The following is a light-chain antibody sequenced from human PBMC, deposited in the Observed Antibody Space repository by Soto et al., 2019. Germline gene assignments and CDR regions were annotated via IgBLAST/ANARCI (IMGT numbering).Light chain of an antibody. CDR2: GAS. J-gene: IGKJ3*01. Sequence: EIVLTQSPGTLSLSPGERATLSCRASEFIISSYLAWFQQKPGQAPRLLIYGASSRATGIPDRFSGSGSGTDFPLTICRLEPEDFAVYYCQQYGSSPLTFGPGTKVDIK. V-gene: IGKV3-20*01. CDR1: EFIISSY. CDR3: QQYGSSPLT.